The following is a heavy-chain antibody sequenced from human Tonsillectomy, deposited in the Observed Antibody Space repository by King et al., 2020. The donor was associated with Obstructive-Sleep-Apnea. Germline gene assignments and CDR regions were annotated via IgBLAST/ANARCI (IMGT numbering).Heavy chain of an antibody. J-gene: IGHJ3*02. CDR2: ISGSGGTT. Sequence: VQLVESGGGLVQPGGSLRLSCAVSGFTFSAYNMNWVRQIPGEGLEWLSFISGSGGTTFYADSVKGRFTISRDNAQNSVFLQMNNLRLDDTGVYFCARDRPHTGDDAFDIWGQGTTVTVSS. V-gene: IGHV3-48*03. D-gene: IGHD3-16*01. CDR1: GFTFSAYN. CDR3: ARDRPHTGDDAFDI.